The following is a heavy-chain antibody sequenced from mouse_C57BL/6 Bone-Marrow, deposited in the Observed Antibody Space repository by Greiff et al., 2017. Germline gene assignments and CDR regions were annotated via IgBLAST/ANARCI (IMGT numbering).Heavy chain of an antibody. CDR1: GYTFTGYW. D-gene: IGHD1-1*01. CDR2: ILPGSGST. J-gene: IGHJ4*01. V-gene: IGHV1-9*01. CDR3: ARFPLYYGSSSLAMDY. Sequence: QVQLQQPGAELMKPGASVKLSCKASGYTFTGYWIEWVKQRPGHGLEWIGEILPGSGSTNYNEKFKGKATFTADTSSNTAYMQLSILTTEDSAIYYWARFPLYYGSSSLAMDYWGQGTSVTVSS.